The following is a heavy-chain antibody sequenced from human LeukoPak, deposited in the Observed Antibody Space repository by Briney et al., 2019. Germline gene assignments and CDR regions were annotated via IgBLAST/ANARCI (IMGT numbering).Heavy chain of an antibody. CDR1: GGTFSSYA. V-gene: IGHV1-69*05. D-gene: IGHD3-10*01. Sequence: ASVKVSCKASGGTFSSYAISWVRQAPGQGLEWMGRIIPIFGTANYAQKFQGRVTITTDESTSTAYMELSSLRSEDTAVYYCARGRGDYYYMDVWGKGTTVTVSS. CDR3: ARGRGDYYYMDV. J-gene: IGHJ6*03. CDR2: IIPIFGTA.